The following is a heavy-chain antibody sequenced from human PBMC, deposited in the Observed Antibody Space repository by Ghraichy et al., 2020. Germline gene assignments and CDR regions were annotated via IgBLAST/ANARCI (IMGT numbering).Heavy chain of an antibody. CDR3: ARDLRIWYITIFRVVTPRHYYYYYGMDV. D-gene: IGHD3-3*01. V-gene: IGHV1-18*01. CDR1: GYTFTSYG. CDR2: ISAYNGNT. J-gene: IGHJ6*02. Sequence: ASVKVSCKASGYTFTSYGISWVRQAPGQGLEWMGWISAYNGNTNYAQKLQGRVTMTTDTSTSTAYMELRSLRSDDPAMYYCARDLRIWYITIFRVVTPRHYYYYYGMDVWGQGTTVTVSS.